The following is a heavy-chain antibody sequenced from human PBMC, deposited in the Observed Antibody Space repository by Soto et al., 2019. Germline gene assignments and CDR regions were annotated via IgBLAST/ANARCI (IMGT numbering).Heavy chain of an antibody. V-gene: IGHV1-69*13. CDR2: IIPIFGTA. J-gene: IGHJ4*02. D-gene: IGHD3-10*01. CDR1: GGTFSSYA. CDR3: AGDRSGFGDPRVHLDY. Sequence: ASVKVSCKASGGTFSSYAISWVRQAPGQGLEWMGGIIPIFGTANYAQKFQGRVTITADESTSTAYMELSSLRSEDTAVYYCAGDRSGFGDPRVHLDYWGQGTLVTVSS.